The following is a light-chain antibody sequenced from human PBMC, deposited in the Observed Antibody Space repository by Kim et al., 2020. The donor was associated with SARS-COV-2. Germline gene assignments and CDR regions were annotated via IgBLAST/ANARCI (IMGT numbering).Light chain of an antibody. CDR2: GAS. CDR1: QSVTNNY. V-gene: IGKV3-20*01. CDR3: QQYGSSPR. J-gene: IGKJ4*01. Sequence: LSPGERATLSCRASQSVTNNYLAWYQQRPGQTPRLLIYGASSRATGIPDRFSGSGSGTDFTLTISRLEPEDFAVYYCQQYGSSPRFGGGTKV.